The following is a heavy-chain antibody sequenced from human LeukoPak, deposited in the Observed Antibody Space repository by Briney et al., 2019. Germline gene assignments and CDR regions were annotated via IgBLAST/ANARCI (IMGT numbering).Heavy chain of an antibody. Sequence: ASVKVSCKASGYTLTGYYMHWVRQAPGQGLEWMGWMNPNSGNTGYAQKFQGRVTITRNTSISTAYMELSSLRSEDTAVYYCARFTGTVPTGWYFDYWGQGTLVTVSS. CDR2: MNPNSGNT. V-gene: IGHV1-8*03. CDR3: ARFTGTVPTGWYFDY. D-gene: IGHD4-17*01. J-gene: IGHJ4*02. CDR1: GYTLTGYY.